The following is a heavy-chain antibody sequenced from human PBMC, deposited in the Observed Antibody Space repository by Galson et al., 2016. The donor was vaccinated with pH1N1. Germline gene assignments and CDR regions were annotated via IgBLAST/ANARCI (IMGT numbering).Heavy chain of an antibody. CDR3: ARGGYWVY. CDR2: IDPSGGST. Sequence: QSGAEVKKPGESLRISCKASGYTFTTQYVNWVRQAPGQGLEWLGVIDPSGGSTTYAQKFQGRVTVTVDTSTSTVYMELSSLRSDDTAMYYCARGGYWVYWGQGTLVAVSS. V-gene: IGHV1-46*01. D-gene: IGHD3-22*01. J-gene: IGHJ4*02. CDR1: GYTFTTQY.